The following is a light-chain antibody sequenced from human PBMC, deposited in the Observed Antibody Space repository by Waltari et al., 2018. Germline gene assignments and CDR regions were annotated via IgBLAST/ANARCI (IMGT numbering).Light chain of an antibody. Sequence: QLVLTQSPSASASLGASVKLTCTLNSGHSSNVVAWLQQQPEKGPRYLMKVNSDGSHSKGDGIPDRFSGASSGAERYLTISSVQSEDEADYYCQTGCHGTWVFVGGTKLTVL. J-gene: IGLJ3*02. V-gene: IGLV4-69*01. CDR2: VNSDGSH. CDR1: SGHSSNV. CDR3: QTGCHGTWV.